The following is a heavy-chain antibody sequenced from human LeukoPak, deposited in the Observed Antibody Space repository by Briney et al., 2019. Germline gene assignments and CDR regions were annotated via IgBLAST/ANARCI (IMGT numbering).Heavy chain of an antibody. Sequence: ASVKVSCKASGYTFTSYYMHWVRQAPGQGLEWMGWINPNSGGTNYAQKFQGWVTMTRDTSISTAYMELSRLRSDDTAVYYCARGGSSGWEQQDYWGQGTLVTVSS. D-gene: IGHD6-19*01. CDR1: GYTFTSYY. CDR2: INPNSGGT. V-gene: IGHV1-2*04. CDR3: ARGGSSGWEQQDY. J-gene: IGHJ4*02.